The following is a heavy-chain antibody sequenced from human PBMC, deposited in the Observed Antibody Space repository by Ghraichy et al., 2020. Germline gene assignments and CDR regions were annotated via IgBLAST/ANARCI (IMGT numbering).Heavy chain of an antibody. J-gene: IGHJ4*02. D-gene: IGHD3-10*01. CDR1: GFTFSTYS. V-gene: IGHV3-48*02. CDR2: ISSGSNTI. Sequence: GGSLRLSCAASGFTFSTYSMNWVRQAPGKGLEWVSYISSGSNTIYYADSVKGRFTISRDNAKNSLYLQLNSLRDEDTAVYYCARAFYYGSGFYFDSWGQGTLVTVSS. CDR3: ARAFYYGSGFYFDS.